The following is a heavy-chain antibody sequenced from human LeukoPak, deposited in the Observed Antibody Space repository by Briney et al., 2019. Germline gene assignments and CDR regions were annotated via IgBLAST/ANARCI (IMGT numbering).Heavy chain of an antibody. J-gene: IGHJ4*02. CDR2: ISAYNGNT. Sequence: ASAKVSCKASGYTFTSYGISWVRQAPGQGLEWMGWISAYNGNTNYAQKLQGRVTMTTDTSTSTAYMELRSLRSDDTAVYYCARDLPDYDILTGYSNFDYWGQGTLVTVSS. CDR1: GYTFTSYG. D-gene: IGHD3-9*01. V-gene: IGHV1-18*01. CDR3: ARDLPDYDILTGYSNFDY.